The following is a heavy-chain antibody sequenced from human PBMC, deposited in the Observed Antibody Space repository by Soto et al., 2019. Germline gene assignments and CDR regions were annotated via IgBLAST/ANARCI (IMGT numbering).Heavy chain of an antibody. CDR3: ARLEYTLKFDY. Sequence: SETLSLTCTVSVGSISSYYWSWIRQPPGKGLEWIGYIYYSGSTNYNPSLKSRVTISVDTSKNQFSLKLSSVTAADTAVYYCARLEYTLKFDYWGQGTLVTVSS. CDR1: VGSISSYY. D-gene: IGHD3-3*01. CDR2: IYYSGST. V-gene: IGHV4-59*08. J-gene: IGHJ4*02.